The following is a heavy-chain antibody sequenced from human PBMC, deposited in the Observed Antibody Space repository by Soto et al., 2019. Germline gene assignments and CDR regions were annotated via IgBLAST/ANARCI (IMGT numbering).Heavy chain of an antibody. J-gene: IGHJ3*02. CDR1: GFTFSRYA. D-gene: IGHD6-19*01. CDR3: AKDMSSGWYDDAFDI. CDR2: ISGRGGST. Sequence: EVQLLESGGGLVQPGGSLRLSCAAAGFTFSRYALSGVRQAPGKGLEWVSAISGRGGSTYYVDSGKCRFTISRDNSKNTMYLQMNSLRAEDTAVYYCAKDMSSGWYDDAFDIWGQGTMVTVSS. V-gene: IGHV3-23*01.